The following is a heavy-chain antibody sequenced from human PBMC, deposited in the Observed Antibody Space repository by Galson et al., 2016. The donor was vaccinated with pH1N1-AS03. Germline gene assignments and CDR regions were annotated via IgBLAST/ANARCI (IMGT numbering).Heavy chain of an antibody. D-gene: IGHD1-26*01. J-gene: IGHJ6*02. Sequence: SVKVSCKASGDTLNKYAISWVRQAPGQGLEWTGGIIPIFHTTKYAQKLQGRVTITADESTTTAYMDLSSLGPEDTALYYCTRGVGATPYHFYGMDVWGQGTTVAVSS. V-gene: IGHV1-69*13. CDR1: GDTLNKYA. CDR3: TRGVGATPYHFYGMDV. CDR2: IIPIFHTT.